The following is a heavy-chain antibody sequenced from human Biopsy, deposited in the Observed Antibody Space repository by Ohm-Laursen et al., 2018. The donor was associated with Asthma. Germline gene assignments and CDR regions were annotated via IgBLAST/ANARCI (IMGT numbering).Heavy chain of an antibody. J-gene: IGHJ4*02. D-gene: IGHD6-19*01. CDR1: GFTFSIYD. Sequence: SLRLSCATSGFTFSIYDIHWVRQAPGKGLEWVAVISYDGSSIYYADSVKGRFTISRDNSKNTLSLQMNSLTAEDTAVYYCAREGVAGTHIEDWGQGTLVTVSS. CDR2: ISYDGSSI. V-gene: IGHV3-30-3*01. CDR3: AREGVAGTHIED.